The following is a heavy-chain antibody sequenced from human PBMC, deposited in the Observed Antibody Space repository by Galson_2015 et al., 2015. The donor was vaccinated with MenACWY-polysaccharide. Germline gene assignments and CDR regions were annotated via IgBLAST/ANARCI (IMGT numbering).Heavy chain of an antibody. Sequence: SVKVSCKASGYTFTTYGISWVRQAPGQGLEWLGWISAYNGDLNYAQKLEDRVTMTTDSSTSTAYMELRSLRSDDTAVYYCARIASGRGRPGEVVMTNYLDYWGQGTLVTVSS. CDR2: ISAYNGDL. D-gene: IGHD3-16*01. CDR1: GYTFTTYG. V-gene: IGHV1-18*01. CDR3: ARIASGRGRPGEVVMTNYLDY. J-gene: IGHJ4*02.